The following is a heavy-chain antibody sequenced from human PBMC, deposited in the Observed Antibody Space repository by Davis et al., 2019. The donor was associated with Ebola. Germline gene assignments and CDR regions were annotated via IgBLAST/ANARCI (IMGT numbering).Heavy chain of an antibody. Sequence: PGGSLRLSCAASGFTFSSYGMHWVRQAPGKGLEWVAVIAYDGSNKYSADSVKGRFTISRDNSKNTLYLQMNSLRAEDTAVYYCAKADSSGYYYVWSFDYWGQGTLVTVSS. D-gene: IGHD3-22*01. J-gene: IGHJ4*02. CDR2: IAYDGSNK. CDR1: GFTFSSYG. CDR3: AKADSSGYYYVWSFDY. V-gene: IGHV3-30*18.